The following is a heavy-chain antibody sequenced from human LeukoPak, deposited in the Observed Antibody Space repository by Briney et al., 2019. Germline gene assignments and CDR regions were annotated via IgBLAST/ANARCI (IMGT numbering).Heavy chain of an antibody. J-gene: IGHJ4*02. V-gene: IGHV3-23*01. CDR3: AKAWYSSSWFYFDS. CDR1: GFTFSNHA. CDR2: ISGNGGST. Sequence: GGSLRLSCAASGFTFSNHAMSWVRQAPGKGLEWVSTISGNGGSTYYADSVKGRFTISRDNSKNTLNLQMNSLRAEDTAIYYCAKAWYSSSWFYFDSWGQGTLVTVSS. D-gene: IGHD6-13*01.